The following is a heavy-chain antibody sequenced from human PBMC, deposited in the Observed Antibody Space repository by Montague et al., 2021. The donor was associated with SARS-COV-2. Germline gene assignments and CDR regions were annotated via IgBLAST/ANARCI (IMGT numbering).Heavy chain of an antibody. CDR1: GGSINNYY. J-gene: IGHJ4*02. D-gene: IGHD4-23*01. CDR3: ARGGGWKRHFDY. CDR2: IHYTGST. Sequence: ETLSLTCNVSGGSINNYYWSWIRQSPGRGLEWIGYIHYTGSTTRNPSLDSRVTISLDTSRDLVSLELRSLTAADTAVYYCARGGGWKRHFDYWGQGTLVAVSS. V-gene: IGHV4-59*01.